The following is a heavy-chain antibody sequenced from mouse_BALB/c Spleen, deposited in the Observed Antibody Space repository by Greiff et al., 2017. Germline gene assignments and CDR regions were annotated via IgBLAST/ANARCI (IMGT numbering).Heavy chain of an antibody. CDR3: ATNYYGSSYVFAY. Sequence: VKLMESGPGLVQPSQSLSITCTVSGFSLTSYGVHWVRQSPGKGLEWLGVIWSGGSTDYNAAFISRLSISKDNSKSQVFFKMNSLQANDTAIYYCATNYYGSSYVFAYWGQGTLVTVSA. CDR2: IWSGGST. V-gene: IGHV2-2*02. J-gene: IGHJ3*01. D-gene: IGHD1-1*01. CDR1: GFSLTSYG.